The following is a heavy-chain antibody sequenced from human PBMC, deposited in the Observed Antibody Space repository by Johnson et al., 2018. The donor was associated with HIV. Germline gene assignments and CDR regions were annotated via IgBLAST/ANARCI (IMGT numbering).Heavy chain of an antibody. CDR3: AKFRLAAAGVRDAFDI. Sequence: LVESGGGVVRPGGSLRLPCAASGFTFDDYAMHWVRQAPGKGLEWVSGISWNSGSIGYADSVKGRFTISRDNAKNSLYLQMNSLRAEDTALYYCAKFRLAAAGVRDAFDIWGQGTMVTVSS. CDR2: ISWNSGSI. CDR1: GFTFDDYA. V-gene: IGHV3-9*01. J-gene: IGHJ3*02. D-gene: IGHD6-13*01.